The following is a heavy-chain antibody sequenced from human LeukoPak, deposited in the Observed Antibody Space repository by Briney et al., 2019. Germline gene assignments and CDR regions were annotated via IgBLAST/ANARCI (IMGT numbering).Heavy chain of an antibody. CDR1: DGSISSSH. D-gene: IGHD3-10*01. Sequence: SETLSLTCNVSDGSISSSHWSWIRQSPGKGLEWIGYIYHSGNTNYNPSLKSRLTISVDTSKNQFSLKLSSVTAADTAVYYCARLWFGESWFGPWSQGTLVTVSS. CDR2: IYHSGNT. V-gene: IGHV4-59*01. J-gene: IGHJ5*02. CDR3: ARLWFGESWFGP.